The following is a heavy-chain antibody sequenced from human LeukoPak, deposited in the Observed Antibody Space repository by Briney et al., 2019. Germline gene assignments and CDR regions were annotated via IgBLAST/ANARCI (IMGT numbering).Heavy chain of an antibody. Sequence: PGGSLRLSCAASGFTLSTYAMSWVRQTPGKGLEWVAATSSSDAGTYHADSVRGRFTISRDNSKNTLYLQMNSLRAEDTAVYYCARDGSHYDILTGYLIADYYMDVWGKGTTVTVSS. J-gene: IGHJ6*03. CDR1: GFTLSTYA. V-gene: IGHV3-23*01. CDR3: ARDGSHYDILTGYLIADYYMDV. D-gene: IGHD3-9*01. CDR2: TSSSDAGT.